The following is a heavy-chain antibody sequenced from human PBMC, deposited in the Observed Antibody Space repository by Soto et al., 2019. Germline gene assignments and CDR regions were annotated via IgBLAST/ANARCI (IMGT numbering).Heavy chain of an antibody. Sequence: PETLRLTYTVSGGSISSYYWSWIRQPPGKRLEWIGYIYYSGSTNYNPSLKSRVTISVDTSKNQFSLKLSSVTAADTAVYYCARATTDYCSSTSCYRGDYYYYGMDVWCQGTTVS. CDR3: ARATTDYCSSTSCYRGDYYYYGMDV. J-gene: IGHJ6*02. D-gene: IGHD2-2*01. CDR2: IYYSGST. CDR1: GGSISSYY. V-gene: IGHV4-59*01.